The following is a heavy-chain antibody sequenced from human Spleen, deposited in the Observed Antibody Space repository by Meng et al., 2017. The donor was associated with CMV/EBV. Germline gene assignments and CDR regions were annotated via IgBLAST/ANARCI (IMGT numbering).Heavy chain of an antibody. Sequence: DSQLTLSDYYMSWIRQTPGKGLEWVSYISSGSTTIYYADSVKGRFTISRDNAKNSVYLQMDSLRVEDTAIYYCATNGGLAGRLLYYWGRGTLVTVSS. J-gene: IGHJ4*02. V-gene: IGHV3-11*04. CDR3: ATNGGLAGRLLYY. CDR1: QLTLSDYY. D-gene: IGHD3-16*01. CDR2: ISSGSTTI.